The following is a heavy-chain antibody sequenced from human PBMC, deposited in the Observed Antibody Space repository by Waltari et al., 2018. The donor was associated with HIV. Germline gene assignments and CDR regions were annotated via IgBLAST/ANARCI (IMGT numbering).Heavy chain of an antibody. Sequence: QVQLVQSGAEVKKPGASVKVSCKASGSTVTGSYMHGGRQAPGQGLEWMGWINPNSGGTIYAQKFQGMVTMTRDTSISTAYMELSRLRSDDTAVYYCASQRLGELSLVDYWGQGTLVTVSS. J-gene: IGHJ4*02. V-gene: IGHV1-2*02. CDR2: INPNSGGT. D-gene: IGHD3-16*02. CDR1: GSTVTGSY. CDR3: ASQRLGELSLVDY.